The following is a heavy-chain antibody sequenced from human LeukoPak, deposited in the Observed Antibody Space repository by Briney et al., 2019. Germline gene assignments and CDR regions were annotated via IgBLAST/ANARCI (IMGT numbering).Heavy chain of an antibody. J-gene: IGHJ3*02. D-gene: IGHD2-2*01. CDR1: GYSFTSYW. CDR2: IYPGDSDT. Sequence: GESLKISCKGSGYSFTSYWIGWVRQMPGKGLEWMGIIYPGDSDTRYSPSFQGQVTISADKSISTAYLQWSSLKASDTAMYYCAHGRGCSSTNCPLFGDFDIWGQGTMVTVSS. CDR3: AHGRGCSSTNCPLFGDFDI. V-gene: IGHV5-51*01.